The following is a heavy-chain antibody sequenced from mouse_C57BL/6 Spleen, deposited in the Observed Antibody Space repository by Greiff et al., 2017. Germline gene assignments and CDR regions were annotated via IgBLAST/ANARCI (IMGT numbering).Heavy chain of an antibody. CDR2: INPNNGGT. Sequence: EVQLQQSGPELVKPGASVKISCKASGYTFTDYYMNWVKQRHGMSLEWIGDINPNNGGTSYNQKFKGKATLTVDKSSSTAYMALRSLTSEDSAVYYCARSGDYDVNWYFDVWGTGTTVTVSS. CDR3: ARSGDYDVNWYFDV. J-gene: IGHJ1*03. V-gene: IGHV1-26*01. D-gene: IGHD2-4*01. CDR1: GYTFTDYY.